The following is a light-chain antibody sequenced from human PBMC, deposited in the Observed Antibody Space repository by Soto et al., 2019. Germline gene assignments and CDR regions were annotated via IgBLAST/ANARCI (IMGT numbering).Light chain of an antibody. CDR2: KAS. CDR3: QQYNSYSL. CDR1: QSIRSW. Sequence: DIQMTQSPPTLSASVGDRVTITCRASQSIRSWLAWYQQKPGKAPKLLIYKASSLESGVPSRFSGSGSGTEFTLTNSSLQPDDFATYYCQQYNSYSLFGQGTKLEIK. J-gene: IGKJ2*01. V-gene: IGKV1-5*03.